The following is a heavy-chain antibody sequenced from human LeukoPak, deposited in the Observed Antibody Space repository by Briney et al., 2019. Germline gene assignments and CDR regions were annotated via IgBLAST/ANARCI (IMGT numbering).Heavy chain of an antibody. Sequence: SETLSLTCSVSGGSISSTSCYWGWLRQPPGKGLEWIGGIYCSGSTYDYPSLKSRVTISVDTSKNQFSLKLSSVTAADTALYYCASLQKPGWFDPWGQGTLVTVSS. V-gene: IGHV4-39*07. CDR1: GGSISSTSCY. D-gene: IGHD4-11*01. J-gene: IGHJ5*02. CDR2: IYCSGST. CDR3: ASLQKPGWFDP.